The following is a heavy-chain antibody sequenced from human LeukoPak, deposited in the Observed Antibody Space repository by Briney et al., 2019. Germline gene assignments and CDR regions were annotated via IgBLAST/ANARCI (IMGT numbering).Heavy chain of an antibody. D-gene: IGHD5-12*01. Sequence: GASVKVSCKASGYTFTGYYMHWVRQAPGQGLEWMGWINPNSGGTNYAQKFQGRVTMTRDTSISTAYMELSRLRSDDTAVYYCARDPQRGYETNWFDPWGQGTLVTVSP. CDR2: INPNSGGT. CDR3: ARDPQRGYETNWFDP. V-gene: IGHV1-2*02. CDR1: GYTFTGYY. J-gene: IGHJ5*02.